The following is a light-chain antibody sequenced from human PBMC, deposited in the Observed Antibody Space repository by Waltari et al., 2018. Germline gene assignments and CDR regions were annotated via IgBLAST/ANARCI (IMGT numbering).Light chain of an antibody. J-gene: IGKJ2*01. Sequence: EIVLTPSPGTLSLSPGARATPSCRASQSVSSSYLAWYQQKPGQAPRLLIHGASSRATGIPDRFSGSGSGTDFTLTISRLEPEDFAVYYCQQYGRSWNTFGQGTKLEIK. CDR1: QSVSSSY. V-gene: IGKV3-20*01. CDR3: QQYGRSWNT. CDR2: GAS.